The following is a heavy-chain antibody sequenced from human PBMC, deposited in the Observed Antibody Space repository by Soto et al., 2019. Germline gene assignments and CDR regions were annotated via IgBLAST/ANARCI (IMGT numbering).Heavy chain of an antibody. CDR3: AKDRYSGTYPTDFDY. Sequence: PGGSLRLSCAGSGFTFSSYGIHWVRQAPDKGLEWVALISYDGGNEKYTESVKDRSTISRDDSHNVAYLQMSSLRTEDTAMYYCAKDRYSGTYPTDFDYWGQGSLVTVSS. CDR2: ISYDGGNE. D-gene: IGHD1-26*01. J-gene: IGHJ4*02. CDR1: GFTFSSYG. V-gene: IGHV3-30*18.